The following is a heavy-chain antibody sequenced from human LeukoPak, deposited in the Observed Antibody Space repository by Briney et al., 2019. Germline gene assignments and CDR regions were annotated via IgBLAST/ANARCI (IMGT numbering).Heavy chain of an antibody. Sequence: ASVKVSCKASGGTFSSYAISWVRQAPGQGLEWMGGIIPIFGTANYAQKFQGRVTITADESTSTAYMELSSLRSEVTAVYYCAESPPHCSSTSCYGGSWYAYDYGMDVWGQGTTVTVSS. V-gene: IGHV1-69*13. CDR3: AESPPHCSSTSCYGGSWYAYDYGMDV. CDR1: GGTFSSYA. D-gene: IGHD2-2*01. J-gene: IGHJ6*02. CDR2: IIPIFGTA.